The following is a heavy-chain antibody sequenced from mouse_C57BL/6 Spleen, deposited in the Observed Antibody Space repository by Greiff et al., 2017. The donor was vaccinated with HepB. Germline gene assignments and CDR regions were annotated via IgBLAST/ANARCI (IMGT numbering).Heavy chain of an antibody. D-gene: IGHD6-2*01. Sequence: EVNLVESEGGLVQPGSSMKLSCTASGFTFSDYYMAWVRQVPEKGLEWVANINYDGSSTYYLDSLKSRFIISRDNAKNILYLQMSSLKSEDTATYYCAREDSLYAMDYWGQGTSVTVSS. CDR1: GFTFSDYY. CDR3: AREDSLYAMDY. J-gene: IGHJ4*01. V-gene: IGHV5-16*01. CDR2: INYDGSST.